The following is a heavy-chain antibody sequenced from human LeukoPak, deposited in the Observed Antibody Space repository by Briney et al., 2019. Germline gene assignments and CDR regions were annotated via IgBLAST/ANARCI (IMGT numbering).Heavy chain of an antibody. CDR2: INQDESSQ. D-gene: IGHD3-10*01. J-gene: IGHJ4*02. Sequence: GGSLRLSCAASGFSFTTYWMGWVRQAPGKGLEWVANINQDESSQYYVDAVRGRFTISRDNAKNSLNLQMNSLRAEDTAVYYCAKDFYYYGSGSYSLIDYWGQGTLVTVSS. CDR1: GFSFTTYW. V-gene: IGHV3-7*01. CDR3: AKDFYYYGSGSYSLIDY.